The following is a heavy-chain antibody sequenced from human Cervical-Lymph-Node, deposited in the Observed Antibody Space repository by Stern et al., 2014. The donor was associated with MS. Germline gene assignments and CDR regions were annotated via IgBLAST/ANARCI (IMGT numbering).Heavy chain of an antibody. V-gene: IGHV1-69*01. CDR2: IIPVSGKT. Sequence: VQLVESGAEVKKPGSSVKVSCKASGGTFNRHAFSWGRQAPGQGLEWMGGIIPVSGKTHYAQKFQDRVKLIADESTTTAFMELSSLRSEDAAVYYCASSYTGWDNPYHFYGMDVWGQGTAVTVSS. D-gene: IGHD6-19*01. J-gene: IGHJ6*02. CDR3: ASSYTGWDNPYHFYGMDV. CDR1: GGTFNRHA.